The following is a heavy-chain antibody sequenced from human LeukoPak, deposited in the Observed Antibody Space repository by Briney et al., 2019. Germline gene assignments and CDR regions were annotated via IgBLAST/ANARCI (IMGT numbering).Heavy chain of an antibody. Sequence: GGSLRLSCAASGFTFSSYGMHWVRQAPGEGLEWVAVISYDGSNKYYADSVKGRFTISRDNSKNTLYLQMNSLRAEDTAVYYCAKEYDPYGAFYYFDYWGQGTLVTVSS. CDR2: ISYDGSNK. D-gene: IGHD4-17*01. V-gene: IGHV3-30*18. J-gene: IGHJ4*02. CDR3: AKEYDPYGAFYYFDY. CDR1: GFTFSSYG.